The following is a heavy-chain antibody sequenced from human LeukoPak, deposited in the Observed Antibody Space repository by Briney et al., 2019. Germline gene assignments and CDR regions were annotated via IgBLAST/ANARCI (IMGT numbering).Heavy chain of an antibody. Sequence: ASVKVSCKASGYTFTNYDINWVRQATGQGLEWMGWMNPNSGNTGYAQIFQGRVTLTRNTSIRTAYLELSSLTSEDTAVYYCARGLGDTAAYWFDPWGQGTLVTVSS. CDR3: ARGLGDTAAYWFDP. CDR1: GYTFTNYD. V-gene: IGHV1-8*03. J-gene: IGHJ5*02. D-gene: IGHD5-18*01. CDR2: MNPNSGNT.